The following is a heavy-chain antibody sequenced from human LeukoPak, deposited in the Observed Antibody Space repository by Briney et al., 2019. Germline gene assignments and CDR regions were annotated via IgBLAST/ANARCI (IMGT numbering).Heavy chain of an antibody. J-gene: IGHJ6*03. Sequence: PSETLSLTCTVSGGSISSYYWSWIRQPPGKGLEWIGYIYYSGSTNYNPSLKSRVTISVDTSKNQFSLKLSSVTAADMAVYYCARGAARYYYYYMDVWGKGTTVTVSS. CDR1: GGSISSYY. CDR2: IYYSGST. CDR3: ARGAARYYYYYMDV. V-gene: IGHV4-59*01.